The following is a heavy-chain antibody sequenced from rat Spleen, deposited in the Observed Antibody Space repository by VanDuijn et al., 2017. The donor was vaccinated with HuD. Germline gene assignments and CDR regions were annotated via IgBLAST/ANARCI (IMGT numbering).Heavy chain of an antibody. J-gene: IGHJ2*01. Sequence: EVQLVESGGGLVQPGGSMKLSCTVSGFTFTSFPVAWVRQAPTKGLEWVATISASGGSTYFRDSVKGRFTISRDVTKTTLYLQMSSLRSEDTATFYCVRHWRYSTDYFDYWGQGVMVTVSS. CDR3: VRHWRYSTDYFDY. V-gene: IGHV5-46*01. CDR2: ISASGGST. CDR1: GFTFTSFP. D-gene: IGHD1-6*01.